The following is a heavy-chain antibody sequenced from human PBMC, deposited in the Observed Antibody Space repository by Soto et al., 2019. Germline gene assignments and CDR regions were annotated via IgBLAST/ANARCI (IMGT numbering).Heavy chain of an antibody. V-gene: IGHV3-23*01. CDR2: ISGSGGST. D-gene: IGHD1-7*01. CDR3: AKDLRMSPAIGTYYGMDV. Sequence: GGSLRLSCAASGFTFSSYAMSWVRQAPGKGLEWVSAISGSGGSTYYADSVKGRFTISRDNSKNTLYLQMNSLRAEDTAVYYCAKDLRMSPAIGTYYGMDVWGQGTTVTVSS. J-gene: IGHJ6*02. CDR1: GFTFSSYA.